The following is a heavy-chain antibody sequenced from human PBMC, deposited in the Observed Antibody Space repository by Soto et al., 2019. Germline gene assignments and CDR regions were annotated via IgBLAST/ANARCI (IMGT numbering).Heavy chain of an antibody. CDR3: ARTATIFGLVISRGGMGV. CDR2: ISAYNGNT. CDR1: GYTFTSYG. V-gene: IGHV1-18*04. J-gene: IGHJ6*02. D-gene: IGHD3-3*01. Sequence: ASVKVSCKASGYTFTSYGISWVRQAPGQGLEWMGWISAYNGNTNYAQKLQGRVTMTTDTSTSTAYMELRSLRSDDTAVYYCARTATIFGLVISRGGMGVWGQGTTVTVSS.